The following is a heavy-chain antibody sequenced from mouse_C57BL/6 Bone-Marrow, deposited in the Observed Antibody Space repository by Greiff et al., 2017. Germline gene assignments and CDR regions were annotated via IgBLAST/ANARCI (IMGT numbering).Heavy chain of an antibody. J-gene: IGHJ3*01. Sequence: DVQLQESGPVLVKPGASVKMSCKASGYTFTDYYMNWVKQSHGKSLEWIGVINPYNGGTSYNQKFKGKATLTVDKSSSTAYMELNSLTSEDSAVYYCASGRWLLPFAYWGQGTLVTVSA. V-gene: IGHV1-19*01. D-gene: IGHD2-3*01. CDR3: ASGRWLLPFAY. CDR2: INPYNGGT. CDR1: GYTFTDYY.